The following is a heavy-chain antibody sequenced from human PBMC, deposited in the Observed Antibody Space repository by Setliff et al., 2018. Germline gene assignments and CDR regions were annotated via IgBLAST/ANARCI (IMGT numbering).Heavy chain of an antibody. D-gene: IGHD1-26*01. CDR1: GFTFSSYG. Sequence: GGSLRLSCAASGFTFSSYGMHWVRQAPGKGLEWVAVISYDGSNKYYADSVKGRFTISRDNSKNTLYLQMNSLRAEDTTVYYCAKDDTEWELEVAFDIWGQGTMVTVSS. CDR2: ISYDGSNK. J-gene: IGHJ3*02. CDR3: AKDDTEWELEVAFDI. V-gene: IGHV3-30*18.